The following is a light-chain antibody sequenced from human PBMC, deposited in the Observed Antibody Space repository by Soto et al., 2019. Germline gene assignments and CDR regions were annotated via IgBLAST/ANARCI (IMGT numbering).Light chain of an antibody. CDR1: QSISSN. Sequence: EIVMTQSPATLSLSPWERVTLSCRASQSISSNLAWYQQKPGQAPRLLISGASTRATGIPDRFSGSGSGTEFTLTISSLQSEDSAVYYCQQYGSWPPITFGQGTRLEIK. J-gene: IGKJ5*01. V-gene: IGKV3-15*01. CDR2: GAS. CDR3: QQYGSWPPIT.